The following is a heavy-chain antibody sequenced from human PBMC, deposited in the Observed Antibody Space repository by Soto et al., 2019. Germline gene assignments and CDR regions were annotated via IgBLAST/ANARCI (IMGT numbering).Heavy chain of an antibody. Sequence: GGSRRRSWVASGFTFGRYAMHGVRQPPGRGLEWVAVISYTGANTYYVGSVRGRFTISRDNSKNTLYLQMNSLRAEDTAMYYCAKHMDDSGYFYVEGADHWGQGTLVTVSS. CDR2: ISYTGANT. CDR3: AKHMDDSGYFYVEGADH. D-gene: IGHD3-22*01. J-gene: IGHJ4*02. V-gene: IGHV3-30*18. CDR1: GFTFGRYA.